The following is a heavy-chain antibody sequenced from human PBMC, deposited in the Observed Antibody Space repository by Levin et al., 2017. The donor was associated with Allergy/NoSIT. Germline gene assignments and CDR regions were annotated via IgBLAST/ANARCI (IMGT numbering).Heavy chain of an antibody. D-gene: IGHD6-13*01. CDR2: ISSSSSYI. J-gene: IGHJ6*03. V-gene: IGHV3-21*01. Sequence: EASVKVSCAASGFIFSSYSMNWVRQAPGKGLEWVSSISSSSSYIYYADAVKGRFTISRDNAKNSVYLQMNSLRAEDTAVYYCASGISSSGYYYMDVWGKGTTVTVSS. CDR1: GFIFSSYS. CDR3: ASGISSSGYYYMDV.